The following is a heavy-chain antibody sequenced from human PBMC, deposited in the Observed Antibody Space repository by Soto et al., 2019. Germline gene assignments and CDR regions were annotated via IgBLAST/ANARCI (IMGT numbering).Heavy chain of an antibody. CDR1: GFTFNTYG. D-gene: IGHD3-10*01. CDR3: AKLFRGSGSHLDY. Sequence: LRLSCAASGFTFNTYGMQWVRQAPGRGLEWVAVISYDGSNRYYGDSVQGRFAISRDNSKNTLYLQMNSLRAEDTALYYCAKLFRGSGSHLDYWGQGTLVTVSP. CDR2: ISYDGSNR. V-gene: IGHV3-30*18. J-gene: IGHJ4*02.